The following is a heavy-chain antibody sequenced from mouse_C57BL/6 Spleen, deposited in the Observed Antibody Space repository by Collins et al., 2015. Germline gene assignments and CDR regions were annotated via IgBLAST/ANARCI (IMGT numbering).Heavy chain of an antibody. D-gene: IGHD1-1*01. CDR1: GYTFTNYW. CDR2: IDPSDNYT. CDR3: VRRVLFYFDY. Sequence: QVQLQQPGAELVKPGASVKLSCKVSGYTFTNYWMQWIRQRPGQGLEWIGEIDPSDNYTNYSQNFKGKATLTVDTSSSTAYMQLSSLTSEDSAVYYCVRRVLFYFDYWGQGTTLTVSS. V-gene: IGHV1-50*01. J-gene: IGHJ2*01.